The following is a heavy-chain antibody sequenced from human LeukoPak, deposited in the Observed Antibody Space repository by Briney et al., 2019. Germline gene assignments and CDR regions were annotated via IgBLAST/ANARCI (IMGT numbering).Heavy chain of an antibody. CDR2: ISSSSSYI. Sequence: GGSLRLSCAASGFTFSSYSMNWVRQAPGKGLEWVSSISSSSSYIYYADSVKGRFTISRDNSKNTLYLQMNSLRAEDTAVYYCAKTPRASVYYGEGFYFQHWGQGTLVTVSS. J-gene: IGHJ1*01. CDR1: GFTFSSYS. D-gene: IGHD3-3*01. CDR3: AKTPRASVYYGEGFYFQH. V-gene: IGHV3-21*04.